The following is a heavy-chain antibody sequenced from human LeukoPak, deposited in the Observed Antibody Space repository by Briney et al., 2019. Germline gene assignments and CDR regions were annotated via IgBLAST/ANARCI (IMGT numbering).Heavy chain of an antibody. J-gene: IGHJ4*02. CDR1: GFTFSSYS. CDR2: ISTSTI. CDR3: ARGAGSYQLFDY. V-gene: IGHV3-48*04. D-gene: IGHD1-26*01. Sequence: GGSRRLSCAASGFTFSSYSMNWVRQAPGKGLEWVSYISTSTIYYADSVKGRFTISRDNAKNSLYLQMNSLRAEDTAVYYCARGAGSYQLFDYWGQGTLVTVSS.